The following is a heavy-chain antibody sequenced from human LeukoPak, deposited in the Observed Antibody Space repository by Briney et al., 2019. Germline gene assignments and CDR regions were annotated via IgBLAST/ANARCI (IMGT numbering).Heavy chain of an antibody. V-gene: IGHV3-23*01. Sequence: GGSLRLSCAASGFTLNNYAMSWVRQAPGKGLEWVSAISGSGDNTYYADSVKGRFTISRDNSKNTLYLQMNNLRADDTAVYYCATSPTFDPWGQGTLVTVSS. J-gene: IGHJ5*02. CDR1: GFTLNNYA. CDR2: ISGSGDNT. CDR3: ATSPTFDP.